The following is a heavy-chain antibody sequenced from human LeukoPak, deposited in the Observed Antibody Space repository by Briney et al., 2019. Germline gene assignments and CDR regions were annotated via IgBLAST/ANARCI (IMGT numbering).Heavy chain of an antibody. V-gene: IGHV4-61*02. CDR2: IYTSGST. CDR1: GGSISSGSYF. D-gene: IGHD2-15*01. CDR3: ASDRIEVDAFDI. J-gene: IGHJ3*02. Sequence: SETLSLTCTVSGGSISSGSYFWSWIRQPAGKGLEWIGRIYTSGSTNYNPSLKSRVTISVDTSKNQFSLKLSSVTAADTAVYYCASDRIEVDAFDIWGHGTMVTVSS.